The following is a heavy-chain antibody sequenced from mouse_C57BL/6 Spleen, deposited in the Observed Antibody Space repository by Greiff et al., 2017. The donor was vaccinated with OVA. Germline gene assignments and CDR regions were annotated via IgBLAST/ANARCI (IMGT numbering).Heavy chain of an antibody. D-gene: IGHD1-1*01. CDR1: GFTFSSYA. CDR3: TRGGDYYGSSPSWFAY. CDR2: ISSGGDYI. Sequence: DVMLVGSGEGLVKPGGSLKLSCAASGFTFSSYAMSWVRQTPEKRLEWVAYISSGGDYIYYADTVKGRFTISSDNARNTLYLQMSSLKSEDTAMYYCTRGGDYYGSSPSWFAYWGQGTLVTVSA. J-gene: IGHJ3*01. V-gene: IGHV5-9-1*02.